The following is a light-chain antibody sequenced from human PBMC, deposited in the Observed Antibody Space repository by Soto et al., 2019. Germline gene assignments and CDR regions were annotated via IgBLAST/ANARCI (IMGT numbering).Light chain of an antibody. Sequence: EIVLTQSPATLSVSPGERVTLFCRASQSVSNYVSWYRQKPGQAPRLLIYGASNRATGIPARFSGSGSVTDFTLTITSLEPEDFAIYYCQQREDWPLTFGGGTKLEIK. V-gene: IGKV3-11*01. J-gene: IGKJ4*01. CDR3: QQREDWPLT. CDR1: QSVSNY. CDR2: GAS.